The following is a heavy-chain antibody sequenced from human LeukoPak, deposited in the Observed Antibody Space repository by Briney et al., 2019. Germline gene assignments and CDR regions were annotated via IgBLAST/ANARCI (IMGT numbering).Heavy chain of an antibody. CDR1: GFTFSSYS. Sequence: GGSLRLSCAASGFTFSSYSMNWVRQAPGKGLEWVSSISGSSSYIYYADSVKGRFAISRDNSKNTLSLQMNSLRAEDTAVYYCAKVGNWKYGHHDYWGQGTLVTVSS. J-gene: IGHJ4*02. V-gene: IGHV3-21*04. D-gene: IGHD1-7*01. CDR2: ISGSSSYI. CDR3: AKVGNWKYGHHDY.